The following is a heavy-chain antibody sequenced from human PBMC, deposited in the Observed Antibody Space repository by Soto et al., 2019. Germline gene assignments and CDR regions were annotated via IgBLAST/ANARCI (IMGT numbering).Heavy chain of an antibody. CDR3: ARDFRYYDSSGYYFGWFDP. Sequence: ASVKVSCKASGGTFSSYTISWVRQAPGQGLEWKRRIIPILGIANCAQKFQGRVTITADKSTSTAYMELSSLRSEDTAVYYCARDFRYYDSSGYYFGWFDPWGQGTLVTVSS. J-gene: IGHJ5*02. CDR2: IIPILGIA. V-gene: IGHV1-69*04. CDR1: GGTFSSYT. D-gene: IGHD3-22*01.